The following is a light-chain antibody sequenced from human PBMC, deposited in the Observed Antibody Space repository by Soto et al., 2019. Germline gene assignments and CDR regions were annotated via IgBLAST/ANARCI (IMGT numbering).Light chain of an antibody. J-gene: IGLJ7*01. CDR1: SSNIGSNY. V-gene: IGLV1-47*01. CDR2: KND. CDR3: QSYDNSLSGVWV. Sequence: QSVLTQPPSASGTPGQRVSISCSGSSSNIGSNYVYWYQQLPGTAPKLLISKNDQRPSGVPDRISGSKSGASASLDISGLRSEDEADYYCQSYDNSLSGVWVFGGGTQLTVL.